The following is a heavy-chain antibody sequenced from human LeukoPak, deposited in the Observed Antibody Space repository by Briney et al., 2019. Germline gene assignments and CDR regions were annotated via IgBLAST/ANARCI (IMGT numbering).Heavy chain of an antibody. D-gene: IGHD5-18*01. CDR2: IIGSGGST. Sequence: GGSLRLSCAASGFTFSSNAMRWGRQAPGKGLEWVSAIIGSGGSTYYADSVKGRLAISRDNSKNTLYLQMNSLRAEDTAVHYCAKDSDGDSYGFEDYWGQGTLVTVSS. CDR3: AKDSDGDSYGFEDY. CDR1: GFTFSSNA. V-gene: IGHV3-23*01. J-gene: IGHJ4*02.